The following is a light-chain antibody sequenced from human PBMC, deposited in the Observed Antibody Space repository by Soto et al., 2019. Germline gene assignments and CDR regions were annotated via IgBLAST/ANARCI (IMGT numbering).Light chain of an antibody. CDR2: GDS. Sequence: QSVLTQPPSVSGAPGQRVTNSCTGSSSNIGAGYDVNWYQQLPGTAPKLLIFGDSNRPSGVPDRFSGSKSGTSASLAITGLQAADEADYYCQSSDSRLSGSDVFGTGTKVTVL. CDR3: QSSDSRLSGSDV. CDR1: SSNIGAGYD. V-gene: IGLV1-40*01. J-gene: IGLJ1*01.